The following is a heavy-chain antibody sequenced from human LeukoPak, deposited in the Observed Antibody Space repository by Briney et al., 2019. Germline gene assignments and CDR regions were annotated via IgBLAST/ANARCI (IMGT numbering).Heavy chain of an antibody. Sequence: GGSLRLSCAASGFTFDDYAMHWVRQAPGKGLEWVSLISGDGGSTCYADSVKGRFTISRDNSKNSLYLQMNSLRTEDTALYYCAKDRYSSGWYSLFDYWGQGTLVTVSS. CDR1: GFTFDDYA. V-gene: IGHV3-43*02. D-gene: IGHD6-19*01. J-gene: IGHJ4*02. CDR3: AKDRYSSGWYSLFDY. CDR2: ISGDGGST.